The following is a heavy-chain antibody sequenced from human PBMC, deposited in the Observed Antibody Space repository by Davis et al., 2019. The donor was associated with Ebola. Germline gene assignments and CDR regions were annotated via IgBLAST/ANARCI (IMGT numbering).Heavy chain of an antibody. J-gene: IGHJ5*02. V-gene: IGHV1-18*01. Sequence: ASVKVSCKASGYTFSNYGMSWVRQAPGQGLEWMGWISAYNGDTNYAQKFQGRLTMTTDTSTSTAYMELRSLRSDDTAVYYCARDLLEGIAVAGTFLSVHDNWFDPWGQGTLVTVSS. CDR2: ISAYNGDT. D-gene: IGHD6-19*01. CDR3: ARDLLEGIAVAGTFLSVHDNWFDP. CDR1: GYTFSNYG.